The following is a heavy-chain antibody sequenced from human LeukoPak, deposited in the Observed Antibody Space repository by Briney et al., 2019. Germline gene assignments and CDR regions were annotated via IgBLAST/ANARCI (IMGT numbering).Heavy chain of an antibody. Sequence: GASVRLSFKASGYTFTNYDINWVRQATGQGLEWMGYMNPNSGNSAYAQKLQGGVTITTDASTSTASMELSGLRSEDTALYYCAREGLDDWGQGTLVTVSS. J-gene: IGHJ4*02. CDR1: GYTFTNYD. V-gene: IGHV1-8*01. CDR2: MNPNSGNS. CDR3: AREGLDD.